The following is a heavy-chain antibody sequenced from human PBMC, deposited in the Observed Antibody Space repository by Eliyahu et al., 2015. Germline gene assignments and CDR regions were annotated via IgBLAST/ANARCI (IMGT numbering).Heavy chain of an antibody. CDR3: VKDILARTGYYYGMDV. CDR1: GFSFDXXA. CDR2: ISWKSGSI. V-gene: IGHV3-9*01. D-gene: IGHD2/OR15-2a*01. J-gene: IGHJ6*02. Sequence: EVQLVESGGGLVQPGRSLRLSCAASGFSFDXXAMXWVRQAXGXGXEWVSGISWKSGSIGYADSVKGRFTISRDNAKNSLYLQMNSLRVEDTALYYCVKDILARTGYYYGMDVWGQGTTVTVSS.